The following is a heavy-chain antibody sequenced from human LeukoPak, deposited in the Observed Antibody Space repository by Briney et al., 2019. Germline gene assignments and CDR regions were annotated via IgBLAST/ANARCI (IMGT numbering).Heavy chain of an antibody. CDR2: MNPNSGNT. CDR3: ARSGYYGRGWFDP. V-gene: IGHV1-8*01. CDR1: GYTFSSYD. Sequence: GASVKVSCKASGYTFSSYDINWVRQATGQGLEWMGWMNPNSGNTGYAQKFQGRVTTTRNTSISTAYMELSSLRSEDTAVYYCARSGYYGRGWFDPWGQGTLVTVSS. D-gene: IGHD3-10*01. J-gene: IGHJ5*02.